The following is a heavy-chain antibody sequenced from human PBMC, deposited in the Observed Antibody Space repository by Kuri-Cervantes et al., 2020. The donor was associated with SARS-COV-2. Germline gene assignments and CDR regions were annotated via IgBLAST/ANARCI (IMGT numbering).Heavy chain of an antibody. Sequence: SETLSLTCTVSGGSISSGSYYWSWIRQPAGKGLEWIGRIYTSGSTNTKPSLLGRVTMSIDTSNKQLSLRLTSVTAADTAVYFCARGRYTGTYYSADYFDYWGQGTQVTVSS. D-gene: IGHD1-26*01. CDR2: IYTSGST. CDR1: GGSISSGSYY. CDR3: ARGRYTGTYYSADYFDY. J-gene: IGHJ4*02. V-gene: IGHV4-61*02.